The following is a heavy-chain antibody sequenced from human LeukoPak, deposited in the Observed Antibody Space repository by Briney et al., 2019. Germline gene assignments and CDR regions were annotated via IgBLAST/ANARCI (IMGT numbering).Heavy chain of an antibody. V-gene: IGHV3-33*01. CDR3: ARDQGGIHYFDF. Sequence: GGSLRLSCAASGFSFSSFGMHWVRQAPGKGLEWVAVIWYDGTNKYYVDSVKGRFTISRDNSKNTLYLQMNSLRAEDTAMYYCARDQGGIHYFDFWGLGTLVTVFS. CDR2: IWYDGTNK. CDR1: GFSFSSFG. J-gene: IGHJ4*02. D-gene: IGHD3-16*02.